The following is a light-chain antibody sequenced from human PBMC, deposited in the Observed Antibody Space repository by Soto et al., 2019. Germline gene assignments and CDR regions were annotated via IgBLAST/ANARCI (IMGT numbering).Light chain of an antibody. V-gene: IGKV1-5*03. CDR1: QSVNIW. CDR2: KSS. J-gene: IGKJ4*01. CDR3: QQYYDYPLT. Sequence: DIQMTQSPSTLSASVGDTVTITCRASQSVNIWLAWYQQKPGKAPKLLIYKSSNLQSGVPSLFSGSGSGAEFTLTISSLQPDDFAAYYFQQYYDYPLTFSGGTKVEIK.